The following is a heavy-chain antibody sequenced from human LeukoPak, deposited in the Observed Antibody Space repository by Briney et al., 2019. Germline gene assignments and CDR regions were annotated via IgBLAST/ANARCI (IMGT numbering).Heavy chain of an antibody. J-gene: IGHJ3*02. Sequence: ASVKVSCKASGYTFTSYGISWVRQAPGQGLEWMGWISAYNGNTNYAQKLQGRVTVTTDTSTSTAYMELRSLRSDDTAVYYCARGYSGSYFDAFDIWGQGTMVTVSS. CDR3: ARGYSGSYFDAFDI. D-gene: IGHD1-26*01. CDR2: ISAYNGNT. V-gene: IGHV1-18*01. CDR1: GYTFTSYG.